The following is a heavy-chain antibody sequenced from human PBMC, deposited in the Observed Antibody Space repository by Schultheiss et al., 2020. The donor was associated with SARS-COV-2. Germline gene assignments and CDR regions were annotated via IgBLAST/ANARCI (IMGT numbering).Heavy chain of an antibody. D-gene: IGHD2-2*01. CDR2: ISSSSSTI. J-gene: IGHJ6*02. V-gene: IGHV3-48*02. Sequence: GESLKISCAASGFTFSSYSMNWVRQAPGKGLEWVSYISSSSSTIYYADSVKGRFTISRDNAKNSLYLQMNSLRDEDTAVYYCARAPMWDQLLPYYYYGMDVWGQGTTVTVSS. CDR3: ARAPMWDQLLPYYYYGMDV. CDR1: GFTFSSYS.